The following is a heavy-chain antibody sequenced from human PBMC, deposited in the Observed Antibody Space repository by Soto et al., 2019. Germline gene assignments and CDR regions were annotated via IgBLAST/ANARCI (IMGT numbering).Heavy chain of an antibody. V-gene: IGHV3-23*01. J-gene: IGHJ4*01. CDR1: GFTFNSYA. CDR3: GRHTPGTHSFVC. Sequence: PGGSLRLSCAASGFTFNSYAMNWVRQAPGKGLAWVSAIGTDGNTYYANSVQGRFTISRDNSRTTLYLQMNSLRVAATPLYYCGRHTPGTHSFVCWGQEALVAISS. CDR2: IGTDGNT. D-gene: IGHD3-16*01.